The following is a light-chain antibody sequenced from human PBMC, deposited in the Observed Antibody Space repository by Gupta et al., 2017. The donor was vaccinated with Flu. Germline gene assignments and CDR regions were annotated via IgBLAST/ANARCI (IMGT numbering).Light chain of an antibody. CDR2: EDN. CDR1: SGSIATNY. J-gene: IGLJ2*01. Sequence: FMLTQPHSVSESPGNAVTISCTRSSGSIATNYVQWYQQRPGSSPTPVIYEDNQRPSEVPDRFAGSVDSSSSSASLTISELKTEDEADYFCQYYDSFSRDVVFGGGTRLTVL. CDR3: QYYDSFSRDVV. V-gene: IGLV6-57*01.